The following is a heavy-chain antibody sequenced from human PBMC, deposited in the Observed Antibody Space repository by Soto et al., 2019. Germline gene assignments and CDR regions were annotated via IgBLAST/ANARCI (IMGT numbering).Heavy chain of an antibody. CDR3: ATEGVTIAGYAFDI. Sequence: EVPLVESGGGLVMPGGILRLSYEASGITFSNAWMTWVRQTPGTGLEWVGRIKSKSDGGTTDYAETVKGRFTISRDDSKNTLYLQMNSLKSEYTAVYFCATEGVTIAGYAFDIWGQGTMVTVSS. D-gene: IGHD3-10*01. CDR2: IKSKSDGGTT. V-gene: IGHV3-15*01. J-gene: IGHJ3*02. CDR1: GITFSNAW.